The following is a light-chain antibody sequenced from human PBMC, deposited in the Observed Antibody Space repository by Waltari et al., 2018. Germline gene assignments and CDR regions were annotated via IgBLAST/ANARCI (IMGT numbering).Light chain of an antibody. V-gene: IGLV2-23*02. J-gene: IGLJ3*02. CDR1: SSDIWRYDI. CDR3: CSYAGNYVWV. CDR2: DVS. Sequence: QSALTQPAAVSGSPGQSVTISCIGSSSDIWRYDIVSWYQQHPGNAPKLVISDVSKLPSGLSDRFSGSKSGDTASLTISGLQFDDEADYYCCSYAGNYVWVFGGGTRLTVL.